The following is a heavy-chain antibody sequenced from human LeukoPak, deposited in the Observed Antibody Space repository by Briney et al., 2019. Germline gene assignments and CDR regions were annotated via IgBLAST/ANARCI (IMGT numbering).Heavy chain of an antibody. D-gene: IGHD1-26*01. Sequence: GESLRLSCAASGFTFSSYWMHWVRQAPGKGLVWVSRINSDGSSISYGDSVKGRFTISRDNAKNTLYLQMNSLRAEDTAVYYCVRAPGSIVSGFDYWGQGTLVTVSS. CDR3: VRAPGSIVSGFDY. CDR1: GFTFSSYW. V-gene: IGHV3-74*01. J-gene: IGHJ4*02. CDR2: INSDGSSI.